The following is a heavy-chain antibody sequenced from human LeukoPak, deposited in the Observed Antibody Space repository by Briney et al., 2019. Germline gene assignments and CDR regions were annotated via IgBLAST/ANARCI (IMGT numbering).Heavy chain of an antibody. V-gene: IGHV2-5*02. CDR3: ARSPGYSSGWYNWFDP. D-gene: IGHD6-19*01. CDR2: TYWDEDK. CDR1: GFSFSTSGVG. J-gene: IGHJ5*02. Sequence: SGPTLVKPTQTLTLTCTFSGFSFSTSGVGVGWIRQPPGKALEWLAVTYWDEDKRYRPSLKSRRTITKDTSKNQVVLTMTNIDPVDTATYYCARSPGYSSGWYNWFDPWGQGTLVTVSS.